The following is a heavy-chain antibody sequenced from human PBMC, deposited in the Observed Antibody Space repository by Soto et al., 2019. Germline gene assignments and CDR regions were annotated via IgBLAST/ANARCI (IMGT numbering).Heavy chain of an antibody. CDR1: GGTFSSYA. CDR3: ARGFVNVVPAAIGQLDY. D-gene: IGHD2-2*02. V-gene: IGHV1-69*13. J-gene: IGHJ4*02. CDR2: IIPIFGTA. Sequence: ASVKVSCKASGGTFSSYAISWVRQAPGQGLEWMGGIIPIFGTANYAQKFQGRVTITADESTSTAYMELSSLRSEDTAVYYGARGFVNVVPAAIGQLDYWGQGTLVTVSS.